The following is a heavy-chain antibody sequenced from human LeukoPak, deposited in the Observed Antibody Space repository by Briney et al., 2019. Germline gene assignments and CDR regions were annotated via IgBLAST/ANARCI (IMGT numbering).Heavy chain of an antibody. CDR2: ISGSGGST. V-gene: IGHV3-23*01. J-gene: IGHJ4*02. CDR1: GFTFSSYG. Sequence: GGSLRLSCAASGFTFSSYGMSWVRQAPGKGLEWVPAISGSGGSTYYADSVKGRFTISRDNSKSTLFLQMNSLRAEDTAVYYCAKLARYSYVGVYYFDYWGQGTLVTVSS. CDR3: AKLARYSYVGVYYFDY. D-gene: IGHD5-18*01.